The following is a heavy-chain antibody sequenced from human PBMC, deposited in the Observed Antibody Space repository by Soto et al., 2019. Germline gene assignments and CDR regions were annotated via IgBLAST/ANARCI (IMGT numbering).Heavy chain of an antibody. CDR2: ISASGGLK. CDR3: AREVGAPSGWLDP. V-gene: IGHV3-23*01. J-gene: IGHJ5*02. D-gene: IGHD1-26*01. CDR1: GFTFTNYA. Sequence: GGSLRLSCAASGFTFTNYAMTWVRQTPGKGLEWVSGISASGGLKYYADSVRGRFTVSRDNSKNILYLQMDNLRDEDTALYYCAREVGAPSGWLDPWGQGTQVTVSS.